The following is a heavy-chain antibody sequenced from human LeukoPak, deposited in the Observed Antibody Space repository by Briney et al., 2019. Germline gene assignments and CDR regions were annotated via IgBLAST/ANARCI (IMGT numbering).Heavy chain of an antibody. J-gene: IGHJ4*02. CDR3: ARDRGYSYGYFDY. V-gene: IGHV3-30-3*01. D-gene: IGHD5-18*01. CDR1: GFTFSSYA. Sequence: PGGSLRLSCAASGFTFSSYAMHWVRQAPGKGLEWVAVISYDGSNKYYADSVKGRFTISRYNSKNTLYLQMNSLRAEDTAVYYCARDRGYSYGYFDYWGQGTLVTVSS. CDR2: ISYDGSNK.